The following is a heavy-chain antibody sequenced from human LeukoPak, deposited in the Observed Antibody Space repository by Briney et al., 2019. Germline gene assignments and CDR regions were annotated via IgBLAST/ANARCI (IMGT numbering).Heavy chain of an antibody. CDR1: GYTFTSYD. D-gene: IGHD1-26*01. Sequence: ASVKVSCKASGYTFTSYDINWVRQATGQGPEWMGWMNPNSGNTGYAQKFQGRVTMTRNTSISTAYMELSSLRSEDTAVYYCARAPRWELLPYYYYGMDVWGQGTTVTVSS. V-gene: IGHV1-8*01. J-gene: IGHJ6*02. CDR2: MNPNSGNT. CDR3: ARAPRWELLPYYYYGMDV.